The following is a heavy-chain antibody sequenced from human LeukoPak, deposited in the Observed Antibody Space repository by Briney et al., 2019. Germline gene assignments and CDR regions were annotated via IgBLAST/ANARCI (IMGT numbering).Heavy chain of an antibody. CDR3: ARDPGYANNWFDP. CDR1: GYSISSGYY. CDR2: IYHSGST. J-gene: IGHJ5*02. Sequence: SETLSLTCTVSGYSISSGYYWGWIRQPPGKGLEWIGSIYHSGSTYYNPSLKSRVTISVDTSKNQFSLKLSSVTAADTAVYYCARDPGYANNWFDPWGQGTLVTVSS. D-gene: IGHD5-12*01. V-gene: IGHV4-38-2*02.